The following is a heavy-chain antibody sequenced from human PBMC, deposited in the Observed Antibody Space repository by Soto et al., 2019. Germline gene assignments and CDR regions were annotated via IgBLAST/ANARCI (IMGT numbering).Heavy chain of an antibody. Sequence: SETLSLTCTVSGDSLRSSYHYWGWIRQCPGKGLEWIGSIYYTGNTYYNPSLKRRVSLSVDMATNEISLRLRAESVADTAVYYCVRVEMYAGEFNPNFDRWGQGALVTVSS. V-gene: IGHV4-39*01. J-gene: IGHJ4*02. CDR3: VRVEMYAGEFNPNFDR. CDR1: GDSLRSSYHY. D-gene: IGHD2-8*01. CDR2: IYYTGNT.